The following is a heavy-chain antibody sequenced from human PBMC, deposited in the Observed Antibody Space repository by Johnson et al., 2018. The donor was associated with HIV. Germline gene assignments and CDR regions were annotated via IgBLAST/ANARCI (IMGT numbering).Heavy chain of an antibody. CDR1: GFTFDDHG. D-gene: IGHD2-15*01. J-gene: IGHJ3*02. V-gene: IGHV3-20*04. CDR2: ISWNSGSI. Sequence: VQLVESGGGVVRPGGSLRLSCAASGFTFDDHGMSWVRQAPGKGLDWVSGISWNSGSIGYADSVKGRFTISRDNAKNSLYLQMNSLRAEDTAFYYCAKGRVVVAATEAFDIWGQGTMVTVSS. CDR3: AKGRVVVAATEAFDI.